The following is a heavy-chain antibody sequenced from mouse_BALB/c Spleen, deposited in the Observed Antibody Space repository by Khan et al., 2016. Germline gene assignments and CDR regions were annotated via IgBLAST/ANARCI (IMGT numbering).Heavy chain of an antibody. CDR3: ARSRDNDGYSYALDY. J-gene: IGHJ4*01. Sequence: QVQLQQSGAELVKPGASVKLSCKASGYTFTSYDINWVRQRPEQGLEWIGWIFPGDGSTKYNEKFKGKATLITDKSSSTAYMQLSRLTSEDSAVCCCARSRDNDGYSYALDYQGQGTSGTVSS. CDR2: IFPGDGST. CDR1: GYTFTSYD. V-gene: IGHV1-85*01. D-gene: IGHD2-4*01.